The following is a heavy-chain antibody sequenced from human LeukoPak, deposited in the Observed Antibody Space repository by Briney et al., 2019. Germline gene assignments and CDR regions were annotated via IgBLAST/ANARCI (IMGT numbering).Heavy chain of an antibody. D-gene: IGHD6-19*01. CDR2: IKQDGSEK. CDR1: GFTFSTYG. V-gene: IGHV3-7*01. J-gene: IGHJ4*02. CDR3: ARDKQGSFIY. Sequence: GGSLRLSCAASGFTFSTYGMSWVRQAPGKGLEWVASIKQDGSEKKYVDSVKGRFTISRDNARNSLSLQMNSLRAEDTAVFYFARDKQGSFIYWGQGTLVTVSS.